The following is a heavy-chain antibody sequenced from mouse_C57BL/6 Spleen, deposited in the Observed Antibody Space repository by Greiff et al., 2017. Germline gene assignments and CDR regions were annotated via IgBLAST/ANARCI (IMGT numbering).Heavy chain of an antibody. CDR2: IHPNSGST. Sequence: QVQLQQPGAELVKPGASVKLSCKASGYTFTSYWMRWVKQRPGPGLEWIGMIHPNSGSTNYNEKFTSKATLTVDPSSSNAYMLLSSLTSEDSAVYYYSTCVYSWFAYWGQGTLVTVSA. D-gene: IGHD1-1*01. V-gene: IGHV1-64*01. CDR3: STCVYSWFAY. J-gene: IGHJ3*01. CDR1: GYTFTSYW.